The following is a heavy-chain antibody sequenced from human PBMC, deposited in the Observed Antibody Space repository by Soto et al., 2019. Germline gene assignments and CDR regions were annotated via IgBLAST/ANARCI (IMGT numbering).Heavy chain of an antibody. CDR2: ISYSGRT. V-gene: IGHV4-39*01. CDR3: ARSEAKIPRICY. Sequence: PSETLSLTCTVSGGSISSSSYYWGWIRQPPGKGLEWIGSISYSGRTYYNPSLKSRVTISVDTSKNQFSLKLSSVTAADTAMYYCARSEAKIPRICYWGQGTLVTVSS. D-gene: IGHD5-12*01. CDR1: GGSISSSSYY. J-gene: IGHJ4*02.